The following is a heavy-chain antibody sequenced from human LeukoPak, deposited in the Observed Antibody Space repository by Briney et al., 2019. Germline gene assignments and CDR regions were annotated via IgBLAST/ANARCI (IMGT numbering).Heavy chain of an antibody. D-gene: IGHD3-22*01. J-gene: IGHJ4*02. Sequence: GGSLRLSCAASGFIFRTYAMAWVRQAPGKGLEWVSSVSDSGGDAYYADSVKGRFTISRDNARNTVYLQLNSLRNEDTALYYCAKEHLKYANDNRGSFDYWGQGTLVTVSS. CDR2: VSDSGGDA. CDR1: GFIFRTYA. CDR3: AKEHLKYANDNRGSFDY. V-gene: IGHV3-23*01.